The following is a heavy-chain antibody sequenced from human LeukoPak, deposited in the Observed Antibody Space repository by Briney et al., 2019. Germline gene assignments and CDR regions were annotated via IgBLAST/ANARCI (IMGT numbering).Heavy chain of an antibody. V-gene: IGHV3-30*04. J-gene: IGHJ3*02. CDR1: GFTFSSYV. CDR3: AKCPRRWSSTSCEGAFDI. Sequence: PGGSLRLSCAASGFTFSSYVMHWVRQAPGKGLEWVAIISYDGSNEYYADSVKGRFTISRDNSKNTLYLQMNSLRAEDTAVYYCAKCPRRWSSTSCEGAFDIWGQGTMVTVSS. CDR2: ISYDGSNE. D-gene: IGHD2-2*01.